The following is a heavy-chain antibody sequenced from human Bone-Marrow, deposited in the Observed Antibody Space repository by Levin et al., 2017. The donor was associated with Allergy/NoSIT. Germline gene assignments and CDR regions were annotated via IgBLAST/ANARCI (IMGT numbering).Heavy chain of an antibody. CDR3: ARLSNFYMDV. CDR2: TYPRDSDT. D-gene: IGHD4/OR15-4a*01. J-gene: IGHJ6*03. CDR1: GYTFTRQW. V-gene: IGHV5-51*01. Sequence: GESLKISCKASGYTFTRQWIAWVRQMPGKGLEWMGITYPRDSDTRYSPSFEGQVAISVDKSFNTAYLQLNSLKASDTAMYYCARLSNFYMDVWGQGTTVTVSS.